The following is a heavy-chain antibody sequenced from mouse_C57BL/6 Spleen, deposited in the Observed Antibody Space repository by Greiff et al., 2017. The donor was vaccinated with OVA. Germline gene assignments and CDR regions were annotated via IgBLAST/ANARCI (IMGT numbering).Heavy chain of an antibody. Sequence: QVQLKESGPGLVAPSQSLSITCTVSGFSLTSYAISWVRQPPGKGLEWLGVIWPGGGTNYNSALKSRLSISKDNSKSQVFLKMNSLQTDDTARYYCARKGDTTVVGEGYFDYWGQGTTLTVSS. CDR2: IWPGGGT. V-gene: IGHV2-9-1*01. CDR3: ARKGDTTVVGEGYFDY. CDR1: GFSLTSYA. D-gene: IGHD1-1*01. J-gene: IGHJ2*01.